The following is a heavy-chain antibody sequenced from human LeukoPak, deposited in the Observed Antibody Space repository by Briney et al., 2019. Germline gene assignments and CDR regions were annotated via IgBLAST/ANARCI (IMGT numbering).Heavy chain of an antibody. V-gene: IGHV4-39*01. D-gene: IGHD4-17*01. CDR2: IYYTGNT. Sequence: SETLSLTCTVSGGSISSSSYYWGWIRQPPGKGLEWIASIYYTGNTYYNPSLKSRVTISVDTSNNQFSLKLNSVTVADTAVYYCARRRLGETTTANWFDPWGPGTLVTVSS. CDR3: ARRRLGETTTANWFDP. J-gene: IGHJ5*02. CDR1: GGSISSSSYY.